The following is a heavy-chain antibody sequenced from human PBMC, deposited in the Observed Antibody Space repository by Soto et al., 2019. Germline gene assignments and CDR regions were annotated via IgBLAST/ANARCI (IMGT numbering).Heavy chain of an antibody. V-gene: IGHV1-18*01. CDR3: ARYCCCFSWYGGYQYQIDV. Sequence: ASVKVSCKASGYTFTSYGISWVRQAPGQGLEWMGWISAYNGNTNYAQKLQGRVTMTTDTSTSTAYMELRSLRSDDTAGYYCARYCCCFSWYGGYQYQIDVSAQRTSVT. J-gene: IGHJ6*02. D-gene: IGHD2-15*01. CDR1: GYTFTSYG. CDR2: ISAYNGNT.